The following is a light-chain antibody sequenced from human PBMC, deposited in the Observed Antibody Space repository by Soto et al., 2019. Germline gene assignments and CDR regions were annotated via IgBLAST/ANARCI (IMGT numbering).Light chain of an antibody. Sequence: QSALTQPASVSGSPGQSITVSCTGTSSDVGSYNLLSWYQHYPGKAPKRMIYEGSKRPSGVSNRFSGSKSGNTASLTISGLQAEDEADYYCCSYASSRTLVLFGGGTKLTVL. CDR1: SSDVGSYNL. J-gene: IGLJ2*01. CDR2: EGS. V-gene: IGLV2-23*03. CDR3: CSYASSRTLVL.